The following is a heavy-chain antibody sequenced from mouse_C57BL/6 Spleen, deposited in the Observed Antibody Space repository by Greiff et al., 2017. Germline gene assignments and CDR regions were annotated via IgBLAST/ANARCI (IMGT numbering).Heavy chain of an antibody. CDR3: ARGHYYGSSLYAMDY. D-gene: IGHD1-1*01. CDR1: GYAFSSYW. Sequence: VQLQQSGAELVKPGASVKISCKASGYAFSSYWMNWVKQRPGKGLEWIGQIYPGDGDTNYNGKFKGKATLTADKSSSTAYMQLSSLTSEDSAVYFCARGHYYGSSLYAMDYWGQGTSVTVSS. CDR2: IYPGDGDT. J-gene: IGHJ4*01. V-gene: IGHV1-80*01.